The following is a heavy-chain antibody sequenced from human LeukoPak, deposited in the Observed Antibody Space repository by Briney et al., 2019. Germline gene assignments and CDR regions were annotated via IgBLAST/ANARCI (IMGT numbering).Heavy chain of an antibody. V-gene: IGHV1-69*06. Sequence: SVKVSCKASGYTFASYAMNWVRQAPGQGLEWMGGIIPIFGTTNYAQKFQGRVTITADKSTSTAYMELSSLRSEDTAIYYCARGEPYSSGYYPYYFDYWGQGTLVTVSS. CDR3: ARGEPYSSGYYPYYFDY. D-gene: IGHD3-22*01. J-gene: IGHJ4*02. CDR2: IIPIFGTT. CDR1: GYTFASYA.